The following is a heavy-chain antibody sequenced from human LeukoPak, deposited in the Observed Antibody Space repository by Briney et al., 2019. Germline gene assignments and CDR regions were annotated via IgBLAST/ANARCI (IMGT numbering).Heavy chain of an antibody. CDR3: ARVWRNVGVTAIRLFDY. CDR2: ISAYNGNT. J-gene: IGHJ4*02. Sequence: ASLKVSCKASGYTLTSYGISWVRQAPGQGLEWMGWISAYNGNTNYAQKHQGRVTMTTDTSTNTANMELRGLRADDTAVYYCARVWRNVGVTAIRLFDYWGQGTLVTVSS. V-gene: IGHV1-18*04. CDR1: GYTLTSYG. D-gene: IGHD2-21*02.